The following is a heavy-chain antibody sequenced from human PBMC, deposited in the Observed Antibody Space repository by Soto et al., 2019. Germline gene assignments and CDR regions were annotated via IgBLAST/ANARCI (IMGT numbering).Heavy chain of an antibody. D-gene: IGHD6-19*01. CDR2: ISSSSSYI. CDR3: AREGIAVAGYYFDY. Sequence: EVQLVESGGGLVKPGGSLRLSCAASGFTFSSYSMNWVRQAPGKGLEWVSSISSSSSYIYYADSVMGRFTISRDNAKNSLYLQMNSLRAEDTAVYYCAREGIAVAGYYFDYWGQGTLVTVSS. V-gene: IGHV3-21*01. CDR1: GFTFSSYS. J-gene: IGHJ4*02.